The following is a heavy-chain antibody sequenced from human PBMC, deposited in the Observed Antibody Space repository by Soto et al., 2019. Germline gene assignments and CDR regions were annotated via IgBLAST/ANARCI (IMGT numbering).Heavy chain of an antibody. CDR2: IYYSGST. Sequence: QVQLQESGPGLVKPSETLSLTCTVSGGSISSYYWSWIRQPPGKGLEWIGYIYYSGSTNYNPSLKSRVTISXXTXKXXFSLKLSSVTAADTAVYYCASYYYGSGSYGGLFDYWGQGTLVTVSS. D-gene: IGHD3-10*01. CDR1: GGSISSYY. V-gene: IGHV4-59*01. CDR3: ASYYYGSGSYGGLFDY. J-gene: IGHJ4*02.